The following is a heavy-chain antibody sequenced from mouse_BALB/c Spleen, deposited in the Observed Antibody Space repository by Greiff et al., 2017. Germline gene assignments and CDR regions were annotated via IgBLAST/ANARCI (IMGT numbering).Heavy chain of an antibody. V-gene: IGHV5-12-2*01. CDR1: GFTFSSYT. CDR2: ISNGGGST. Sequence: EVKLMESGGGLVQPGGSLKLSCAASGFTFSSYTMSWVRQTPEKRLEWVAYISNGGGSTYYPDTVKGRFTISRDNAKNTLYLQMSSLKSEDTAMYYCARHESYYFDYWGQGTTLTVSS. CDR3: ARHESYYFDY. J-gene: IGHJ2*01.